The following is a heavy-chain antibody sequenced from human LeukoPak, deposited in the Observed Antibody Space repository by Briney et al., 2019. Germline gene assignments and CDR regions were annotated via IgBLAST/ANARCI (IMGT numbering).Heavy chain of an antibody. J-gene: IGHJ4*02. CDR2: IKQDGSEK. V-gene: IGHV3-7*01. CDR1: GFTFSSFW. D-gene: IGHD3-9*01. Sequence: GGSLRLSCAASGFTFSSFWMRWVRPAQGKGLVWVGNIKQDGSEKYYVDSVTGRFTISRDNAKNSLYLQMNSLRAEDTAVYYCASRGAFDCAPFDYCGQGTLVTASS. CDR3: ASRGAFDCAPFDY.